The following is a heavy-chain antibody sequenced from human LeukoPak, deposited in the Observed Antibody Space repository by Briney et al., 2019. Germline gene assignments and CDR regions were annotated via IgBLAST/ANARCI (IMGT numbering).Heavy chain of an antibody. V-gene: IGHV3-30-3*01. D-gene: IGHD5-18*01. CDR2: ISYDGSNK. J-gene: IGHJ4*02. CDR3: ARDRRRGYSYGFPLSYYFDY. Sequence: GGYLRLSCAASGFTFSSYAMHWVRQAPGKGLVGVAVISYDGSNKYYADPVKGRFTICRDNSKNTLYLQMNSLGAEDTAVYCCARDRRRGYSYGFPLSYYFDYWGQGTLVTVSS. CDR1: GFTFSSYA.